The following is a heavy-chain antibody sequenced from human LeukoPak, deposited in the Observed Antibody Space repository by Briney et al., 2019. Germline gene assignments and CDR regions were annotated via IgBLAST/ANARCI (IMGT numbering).Heavy chain of an antibody. CDR3: ARDSSVGASRPNYYYYGMDV. Sequence: NTSETLSLTCTVSGGSISSYYWSWIRQPPGKGLEWIGYIYYSRSTNYNPSLKSRVTISVDTSKNQFSLKLSSVTAADTAVYYCARDSSVGASRPNYYYYGMDVWGQGTTVTVSS. CDR1: GGSISSYY. D-gene: IGHD1-26*01. J-gene: IGHJ6*02. CDR2: IYYSRST. V-gene: IGHV4-59*01.